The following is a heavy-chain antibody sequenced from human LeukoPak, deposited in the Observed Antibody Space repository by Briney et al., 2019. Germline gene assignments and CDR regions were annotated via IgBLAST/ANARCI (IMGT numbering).Heavy chain of an antibody. CDR3: ARVRDY. CDR1: AFSLSAYN. Sequence: GGSLRLSCAASAFSLSAYNMNWVRQAPGKGLEWVSSISYTGTYIYYADSVKGRFTISRDNAKNSLYLQMNSLRAEDTAVYYCARVRDYWGQGTLVTVSS. J-gene: IGHJ4*02. V-gene: IGHV3-21*01. CDR2: ISYTGTYI.